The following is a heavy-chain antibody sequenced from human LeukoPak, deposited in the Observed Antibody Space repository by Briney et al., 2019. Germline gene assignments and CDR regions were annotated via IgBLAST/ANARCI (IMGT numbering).Heavy chain of an antibody. J-gene: IGHJ4*02. V-gene: IGHV4-38-2*02. D-gene: IGHD6-19*01. CDR3: ARSAYSSIRN. CDR2: IYHSGST. Sequence: SETLSLTCTVSGYSISSGYYWGWIRQPPGKGLEWIGSIYHSGSTYYNPSLKSRVTISVDTSKNQFSLKLSSVTAADTAVYYCARSAYSSIRNWGQGTLVTVSS. CDR1: GYSISSGYY.